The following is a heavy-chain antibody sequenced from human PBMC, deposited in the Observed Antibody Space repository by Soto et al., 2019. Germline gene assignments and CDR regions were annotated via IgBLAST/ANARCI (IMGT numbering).Heavy chain of an antibody. J-gene: IGHJ6*02. Sequence: EVQLLESGGGLVHPGGSLRLSCAVSGFTFSSYAMNWVRQAPGKGLEWVSYISSSGSTIYYADSVKGRFTISRDNAKNSLYLQMNSLRAEDTAVYYCARDSVYSSSSYYYYGMDVWGQGTTVTVSS. V-gene: IGHV3-48*03. CDR3: ARDSVYSSSSYYYYGMDV. CDR2: ISSSGSTI. CDR1: GFTFSSYA. D-gene: IGHD6-6*01.